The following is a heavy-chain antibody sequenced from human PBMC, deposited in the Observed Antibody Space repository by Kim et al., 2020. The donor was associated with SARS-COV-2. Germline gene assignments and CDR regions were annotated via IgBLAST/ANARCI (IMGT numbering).Heavy chain of an antibody. J-gene: IGHJ4*02. D-gene: IGHD3-22*01. Sequence: YAPKLQGRVTMTTDTSTSTAYMELRSLRSDDTAVYYCARYYYDSSGKLDYWGQGTLVTVSS. V-gene: IGHV1-18*01. CDR3: ARYYYDSSGKLDY.